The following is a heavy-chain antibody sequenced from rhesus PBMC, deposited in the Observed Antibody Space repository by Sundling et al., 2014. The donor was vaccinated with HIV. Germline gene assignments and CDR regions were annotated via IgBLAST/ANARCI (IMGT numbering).Heavy chain of an antibody. CDR2: IFGTTTGT. CDR1: GGSISDNYR. Sequence: QVQLQESGPGVVKTSETLSLTCAVSGGSISDNYRWSWIRQSPGKGLEWIGYIFGTTTGTSYNPSLKSRVTISKDTSKNQFSLNLTSLTAADTAIYYCGRDYEYDDDYYPPPLDSWAKGRRHRLL. J-gene: IGHJ6*01. V-gene: IGHV4S10*01. D-gene: IGHD3-9*01. CDR3: GRDYEYDDDYYPPPLDS.